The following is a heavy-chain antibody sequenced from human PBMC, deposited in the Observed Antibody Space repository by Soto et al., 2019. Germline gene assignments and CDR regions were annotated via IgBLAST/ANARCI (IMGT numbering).Heavy chain of an antibody. J-gene: IGHJ5*02. CDR2: IFASGTT. Sequence: VELQESGPGLVKPSETLSLTCTVSGGSFSGYHWAWIRQPPGKGLEWIGYIFASGTTIFKSSLRGRVAITLGKFKNQFSLQLTSVTAADTAIYYCAGAHGDFWFDPWGQGVLVIVSS. CDR1: GGSFSGYH. V-gene: IGHV4-59*01. CDR3: AGAHGDFWFDP.